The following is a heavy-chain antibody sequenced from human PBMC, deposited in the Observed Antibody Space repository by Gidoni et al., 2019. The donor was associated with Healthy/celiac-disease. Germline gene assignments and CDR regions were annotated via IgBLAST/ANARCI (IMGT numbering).Heavy chain of an antibody. Sequence: QVQLVQYGARVKKPGSSVKVSGKPCGGTFSSYTISWVRQAPGQGREWIGRIIPILGIANYEQKFQSRVTITADKSTSTAYMELSSLRSEDTAVYYCARGNGDPRRGYFDYWGQGTLVTVSS. D-gene: IGHD4-17*01. CDR2: IIPILGIA. CDR1: GGTFSSYT. CDR3: ARGNGDPRRGYFDY. J-gene: IGHJ4*02. V-gene: IGHV1-69*02.